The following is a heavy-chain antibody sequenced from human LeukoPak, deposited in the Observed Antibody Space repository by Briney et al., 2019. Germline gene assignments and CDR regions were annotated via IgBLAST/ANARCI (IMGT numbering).Heavy chain of an antibody. CDR1: GGSFSGYY. CDR3: ARATMVRGVTHWYFDL. CDR2: INHSGST. V-gene: IGHV4-34*01. D-gene: IGHD3-10*01. J-gene: IGHJ2*01. Sequence: SETLSLTCAVYGGSFSGYYWSWIRQPPGKGLEWIGEINHSGSTNYNPSLKSRVTISVDTSKNQISLKLSSVTAADTAVYYCARATMVRGVTHWYFDLWGRGTLVTVSS.